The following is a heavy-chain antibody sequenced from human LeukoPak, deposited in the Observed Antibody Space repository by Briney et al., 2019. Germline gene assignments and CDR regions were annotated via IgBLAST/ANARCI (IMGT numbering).Heavy chain of an antibody. CDR1: GSTFSSYA. J-gene: IGHJ4*02. Sequence: GGSLRLSCAASGSTFSSYAMSWVRQAPGKGLEWVSAISGSGGSTYYADSVKGRFTISRDNSKNTLYLQMNSLRAEDTAVYYCAKDLPAWQQLVPGGFDYWGQGTLVTVSS. CDR2: ISGSGGST. V-gene: IGHV3-23*01. CDR3: AKDLPAWQQLVPGGFDY. D-gene: IGHD6-13*01.